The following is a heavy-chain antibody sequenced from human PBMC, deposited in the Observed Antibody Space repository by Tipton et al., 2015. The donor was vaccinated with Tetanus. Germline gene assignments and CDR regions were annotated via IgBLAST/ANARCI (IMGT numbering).Heavy chain of an antibody. Sequence: VQLVQSGAEVKKPGAPVKVSCKASGYTFTGYYMYWVRQAPGQGLEWMGWIDPNSGGTVYAQKFQGRVTMTRDTSISTAYMELRSLRSDDTAVYYCARDRGDYIYYGMDVWGPGTTVTVS. CDR3: ARDRGDYIYYGMDV. CDR2: IDPNSGGT. J-gene: IGHJ6*02. CDR1: GYTFTGYY. D-gene: IGHD3-22*01. V-gene: IGHV1-2*02.